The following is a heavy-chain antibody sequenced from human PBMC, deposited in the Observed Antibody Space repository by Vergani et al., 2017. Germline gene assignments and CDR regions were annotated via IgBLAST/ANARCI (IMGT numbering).Heavy chain of an antibody. CDR2: ISSSSSYI. D-gene: IGHD3-10*01. Sequence: EVQLVESGGGLVKPGGSLRLSCAASGFTFSSYSMNWVRQAPGKGLEWVSSISSSSSYIYYADSVKGRFTISRDNAKNSLYLQMNSLRAEDMAVYYCASEVEYYYGSGNRDYWGQGTLVTVSS. CDR1: GFTFSSYS. CDR3: ASEVEYYYGSGNRDY. J-gene: IGHJ4*02. V-gene: IGHV3-21*01.